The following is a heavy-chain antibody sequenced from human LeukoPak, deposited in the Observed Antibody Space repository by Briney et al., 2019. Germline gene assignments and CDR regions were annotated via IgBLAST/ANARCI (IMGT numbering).Heavy chain of an antibody. D-gene: IGHD4-17*01. CDR3: ARTTVVNSPFDY. V-gene: IGHV3-21*01. CDR2: ISSSSSYI. J-gene: IGHJ4*02. CDR1: GFTFSSYS. Sequence: GGSLRLSCAASGFTFSSYSMNWVRQAPGKELEWVSSISSSSSYIYYADSVKGRFTISRDNPKNSLYLQMNSLRAEDTAVYYCARTTVVNSPFDYWGQGTLVTVSS.